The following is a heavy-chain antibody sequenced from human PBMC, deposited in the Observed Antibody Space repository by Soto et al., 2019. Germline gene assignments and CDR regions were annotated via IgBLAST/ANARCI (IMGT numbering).Heavy chain of an antibody. CDR1: GYTFTSYA. CDR2: ISTYNGNT. Sequence: WASVKVSCKASGYTFTSYALSWVRHAPGQGLEWMGWISTYNGNTNYAQNLQGRVTMTTDISTNTAYMELRSLRSDDTAVYYCARVVGGIPVAGSWNWFDPWGQGTLVTV. D-gene: IGHD6-19*01. V-gene: IGHV1-18*04. CDR3: ARVVGGIPVAGSWNWFDP. J-gene: IGHJ5*02.